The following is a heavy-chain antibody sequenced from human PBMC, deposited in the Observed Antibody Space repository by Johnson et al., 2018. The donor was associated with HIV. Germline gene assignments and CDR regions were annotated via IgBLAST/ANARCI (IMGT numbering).Heavy chain of an antibody. V-gene: IGHV3-30-3*01. CDR3: ARPHIVVVTAGYAFDI. J-gene: IGHJ3*02. Sequence: QAQLVESGGGVVQPGRSLRLSCAASGFSFTKYAMHWVRQAPGKGLEWVAIISYDGNNKYYADSVKGRFTISRDNSKNTLYLQMNSLRAEDTAVYYCARPHIVVVTAGYAFDIWGQGTMVIVSS. CDR2: ISYDGNNK. CDR1: GFSFTKYA. D-gene: IGHD2-21*02.